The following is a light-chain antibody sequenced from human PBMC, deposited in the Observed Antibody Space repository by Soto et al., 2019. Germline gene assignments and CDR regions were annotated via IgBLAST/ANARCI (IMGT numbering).Light chain of an antibody. CDR3: QQSTDRPPWT. CDR2: DAY. J-gene: IGKJ1*01. Sequence: EIVLTQSPGTLSLSPGERDTLSCRASQSIGLAIAWYQHKPGQAPRLIIFDAYQRATGIPVRFRGSGSGTDFTPSISSLEPEDFAVYYCQQSTDRPPWTCGQGTKVDIK. CDR1: QSIGLA. V-gene: IGKV3-11*01.